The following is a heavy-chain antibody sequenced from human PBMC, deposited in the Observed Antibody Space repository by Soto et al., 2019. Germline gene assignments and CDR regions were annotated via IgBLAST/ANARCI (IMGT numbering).Heavy chain of an antibody. Sequence: SVKVSCKASGGTFSSFGISWVRQAPGQGLEWMGGIIPVFGRPNYAQRFRGRLTITADESTNTSYMELIDLTSEDTAVYYCAREASGYDFWGQGTQVTV. CDR3: AREASGYDF. CDR2: IIPVFGRP. CDR1: GGTFSSFG. D-gene: IGHD5-12*01. V-gene: IGHV1-69*13. J-gene: IGHJ1*01.